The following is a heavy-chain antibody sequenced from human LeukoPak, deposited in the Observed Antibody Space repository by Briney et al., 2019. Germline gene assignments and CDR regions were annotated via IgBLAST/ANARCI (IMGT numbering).Heavy chain of an antibody. D-gene: IGHD6-19*01. CDR2: IRKRPNSYTT. CDR3: ARVSTTVAGSDYLDY. J-gene: IGHJ4*02. Sequence: GGSLRPSCAASGFTFSDHFMDWVRQAPGQGLEWIGRIRKRPNSYTTEYAASVQGRFAISRDDSKNSLYLQMNSLKTEDTAVYYCARVSTTVAGSDYLDYWGQGTQVTISS. CDR1: GFTFSDHF. V-gene: IGHV3-72*01.